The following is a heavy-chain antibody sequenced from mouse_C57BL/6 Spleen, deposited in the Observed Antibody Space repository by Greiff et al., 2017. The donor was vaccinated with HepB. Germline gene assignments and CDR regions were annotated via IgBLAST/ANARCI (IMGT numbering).Heavy chain of an antibody. CDR3: ARDYYGSSYFDY. CDR2: IYPRSGNT. J-gene: IGHJ2*01. V-gene: IGHV1-81*01. CDR1: GYTFTSYG. Sequence: VMLVESGAELARPGASVKLSCKASGYTFTSYGISWVKQRTGQGLEWIGEIYPRSGNTYYNEKFKGKATLTADKSSSTAYMELRSLTSEDSAVYFCARDYYGSSYFDYWGQGTTLTVSS. D-gene: IGHD1-1*01.